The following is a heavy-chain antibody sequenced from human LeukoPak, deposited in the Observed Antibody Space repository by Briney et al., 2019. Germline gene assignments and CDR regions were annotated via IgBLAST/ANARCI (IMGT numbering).Heavy chain of an antibody. J-gene: IGHJ4*02. CDR3: ARDRFSDSGIYDY. Sequence: GGSLRLSCAASGFSFSSYEMNWVRQAPGKRLEWVSYISSGSSTMYYADSVKGRFTISRDNARKSLYLQMNSLRAEDTALYYCARDRFSDSGIYDYWGQGTLVTVSS. V-gene: IGHV3-48*03. D-gene: IGHD3-10*01. CDR2: ISSGSSTM. CDR1: GFSFSSYE.